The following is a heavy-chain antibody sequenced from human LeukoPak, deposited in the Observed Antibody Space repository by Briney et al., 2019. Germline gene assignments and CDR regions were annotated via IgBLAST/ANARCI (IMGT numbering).Heavy chain of an antibody. V-gene: IGHV4-59*01. D-gene: IGHD3-10*01. Sequence: PSETLSLTCTVSGGSINSYYWTWIRQPPGKGLEWIGYNSGSTHYNPSLNSRVTISMDTSKNHFSLKLSSVTAADTAIYYYARTSRHFYGSGSNLTPWPADMDVWGQGTEVTVSS. CDR1: GGSINSYY. CDR2: NSGST. J-gene: IGHJ6*02. CDR3: ARTSRHFYGSGSNLTPWPADMDV.